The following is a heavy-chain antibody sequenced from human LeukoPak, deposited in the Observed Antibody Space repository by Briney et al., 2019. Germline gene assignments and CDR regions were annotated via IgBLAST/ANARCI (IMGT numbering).Heavy chain of an antibody. CDR1: GGSISSYY. CDR3: ARRVGARFDY. Sequence: SETLSLTCTVSGGSISSYYWSWIRQPPGKGLEWIGYIYTSGSTNCNPSLKSRVTISVDTSKNQFSLKLSSVTAADTAVYYCARRVGARFDYWGQGTLVTVSS. D-gene: IGHD1-26*01. CDR2: IYTSGST. J-gene: IGHJ4*02. V-gene: IGHV4-4*09.